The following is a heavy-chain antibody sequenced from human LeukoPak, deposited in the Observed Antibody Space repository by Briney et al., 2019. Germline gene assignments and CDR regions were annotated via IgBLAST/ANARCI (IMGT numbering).Heavy chain of an antibody. CDR2: IYYSGST. V-gene: IGHV4-59*04. J-gene: IGHJ4*02. CDR1: GGSISSYY. D-gene: IGHD3-10*01. CDR3: ARERDYGSGSFDY. Sequence: SETLSLTCTVSGGSISSYYWSWIRQPPGKGLEWIGSIYYSGSTYYNPSLKSRVTMSVDTSKNQISLKLSSVTAADTAVYYCARERDYGSGSFDYWGQGTLVTVSS.